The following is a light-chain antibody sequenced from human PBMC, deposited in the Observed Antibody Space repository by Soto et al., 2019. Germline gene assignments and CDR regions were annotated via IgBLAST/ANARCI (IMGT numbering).Light chain of an antibody. V-gene: IGLV2-14*01. J-gene: IGLJ3*02. Sequence: QPVLTQPASVSGSPGQSITISCTGTSSDIGGYNYVSWYQQHPGKAPKLMIYEVNNRPSGVSNRFSGSKSGNTASLTISGLRAEDEADYYCSSYTISSTWVFGGGTKLTVL. CDR3: SSYTISSTWV. CDR1: SSDIGGYNY. CDR2: EVN.